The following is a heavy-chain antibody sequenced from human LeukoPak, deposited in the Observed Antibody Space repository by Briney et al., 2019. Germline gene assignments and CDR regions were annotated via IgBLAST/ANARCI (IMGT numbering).Heavy chain of an antibody. Sequence: SEALSLTCTVSGYSITSGYNWAWIRQPPGKVLEWIGSIYHSGSAYYNPSLKSRVTISVDTSKNQFSLKLSSVTAADTAVYYCVRYCSSTTCYTRAVDYWGQGTLVTVSS. CDR2: IYHSGSA. V-gene: IGHV4-38-2*02. J-gene: IGHJ4*02. CDR3: VRYCSSTTCYTRAVDY. D-gene: IGHD2-2*02. CDR1: GYSITSGYN.